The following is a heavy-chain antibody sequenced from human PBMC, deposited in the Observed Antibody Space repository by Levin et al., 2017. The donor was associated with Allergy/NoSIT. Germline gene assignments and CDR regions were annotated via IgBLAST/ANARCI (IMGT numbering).Heavy chain of an antibody. CDR3: ARGSHDYDSIADLPDF. CDR1: GFTFSSYL. D-gene: IGHD3-22*01. Sequence: LSLTCAASGFTFSSYLLHWVRQAPGKGLEHVAAISSDGSSTYYAKSVKGRFAISRDDSKSTLFLQMDSLRLDDMAVYYCARGSHDYDSIADLPDFWGQGTLVTVS. J-gene: IGHJ4*02. CDR2: ISSDGSST. V-gene: IGHV3-64*01.